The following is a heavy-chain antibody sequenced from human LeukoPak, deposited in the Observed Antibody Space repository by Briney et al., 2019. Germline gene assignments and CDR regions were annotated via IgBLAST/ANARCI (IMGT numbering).Heavy chain of an antibody. J-gene: IGHJ4*02. CDR3: AKDRQYGDYGGGDFFDS. V-gene: IGHV3-43D*03. CDR2: INWVGDTS. D-gene: IGHD4-17*01. CDR1: GFTFDDYA. Sequence: GGSLRLSCAASGFTFDDYAMHWVRQAPGKGLQWISCINWVGDTSSYADSVKGRFTVSRDNTKGSLYLQMHSLRSEDTALYYCAKDRQYGDYGGGDFFDSWGQGTLVTVSS.